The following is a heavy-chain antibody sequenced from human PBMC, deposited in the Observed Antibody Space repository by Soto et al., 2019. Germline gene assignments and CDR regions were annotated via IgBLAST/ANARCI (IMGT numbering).Heavy chain of an antibody. J-gene: IGHJ6*02. V-gene: IGHV3-30*03. D-gene: IGHD4-17*01. CDR1: GFTFSSYG. CDR2: ISYDGSNK. Sequence: QVQLVESGGGVVQPGRSLRLSCAASGFTFSSYGMHWVRQAPGKGLEWVAVISYDGSNKYYADSVKGRFTISRDNSKNTLYLQMNSLRAEDKAVYYCASLYGDYDSYYGMDVWGQGTTVTVSS. CDR3: ASLYGDYDSYYGMDV.